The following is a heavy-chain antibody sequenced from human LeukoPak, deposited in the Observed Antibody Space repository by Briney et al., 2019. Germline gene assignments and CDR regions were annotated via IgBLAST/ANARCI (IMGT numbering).Heavy chain of an antibody. CDR3: ARDYLGYCSGGSCYLFDP. D-gene: IGHD2-15*01. V-gene: IGHV1-2*02. J-gene: IGHJ5*02. Sequence: GASVKVSCKASGYTFTGYYMHWVRQAPGQGLEWMGWISPNSGGTNYAQKFQGRVTMTRDTSISTAYMELSRLRSDDTAVYYCARDYLGYCSGGSCYLFDPWGQGTLVTVSS. CDR1: GYTFTGYY. CDR2: ISPNSGGT.